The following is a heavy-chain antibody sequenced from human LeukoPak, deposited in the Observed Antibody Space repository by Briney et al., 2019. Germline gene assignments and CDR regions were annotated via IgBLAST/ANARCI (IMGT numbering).Heavy chain of an antibody. J-gene: IGHJ4*02. Sequence: PSETLSLTCTVSGGSISSSSYYWGWIRQPPGKGLEWIGSIYYSGSTYYNPSLKSRVTISVDTSKNQFSLKLSSVTAADTAVYCCARDLPYCGGDCYSGVWGQGTLVTVSS. CDR1: GGSISSSSYY. D-gene: IGHD2-21*02. CDR2: IYYSGST. V-gene: IGHV4-39*07. CDR3: ARDLPYCGGDCYSGV.